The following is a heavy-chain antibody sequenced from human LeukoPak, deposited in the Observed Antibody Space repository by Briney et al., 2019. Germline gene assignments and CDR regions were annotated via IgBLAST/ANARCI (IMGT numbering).Heavy chain of an antibody. V-gene: IGHV3-9*01. J-gene: IGHJ4*02. CDR1: GFTFDDYA. D-gene: IGHD3-9*01. Sequence: PGRSLRLSCAASGFTFDDYAMHWARQAPGKGLEWVSGISWNSGSIGYADSVKGRFTISRDNAKNSLYLQMNSLRAEDTALYYCAKDGNYDILTGYLDYWGQGTPVTVSS. CDR3: AKDGNYDILTGYLDY. CDR2: ISWNSGSI.